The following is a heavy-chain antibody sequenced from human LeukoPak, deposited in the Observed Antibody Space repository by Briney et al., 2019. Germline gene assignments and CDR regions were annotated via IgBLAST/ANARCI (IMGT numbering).Heavy chain of an antibody. Sequence: GGSLRLSCAASGFTFTSYSMNWVRQAPGKGLEWVSTISGGGGSTYYADSVKGRFTISRDNSKNTLYLQVNSLKAEDTAVYYCAKGGKWDVTPFDYWGQGTLVTVSS. CDR2: ISGGGGST. CDR1: GFTFTSYS. V-gene: IGHV3-23*01. CDR3: AKGGKWDVTPFDY. J-gene: IGHJ4*02. D-gene: IGHD1-26*01.